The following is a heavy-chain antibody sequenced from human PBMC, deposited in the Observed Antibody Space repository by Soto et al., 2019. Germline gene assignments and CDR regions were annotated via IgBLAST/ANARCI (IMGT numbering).Heavy chain of an antibody. Sequence: PGGSLRLSCTASGFTFGDYAMSWVRQAPGKGLEWVGFIRSKAYGGTTEYAASVKGRFTISRDDSKSIAYLQMNSLKTEDTAVYYCTRAKSEGAKYFDYWGQGTLVTVSS. V-gene: IGHV3-49*04. D-gene: IGHD1-26*01. CDR3: TRAKSEGAKYFDY. CDR2: IRSKAYGGTT. CDR1: GFTFGDYA. J-gene: IGHJ4*02.